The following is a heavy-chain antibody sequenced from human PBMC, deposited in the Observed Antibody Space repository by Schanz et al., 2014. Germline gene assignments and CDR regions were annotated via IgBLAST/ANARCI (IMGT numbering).Heavy chain of an antibody. CDR2: IIPILGIA. CDR1: GGTFSTYT. CDR3: ARDQSPYTNSSDVRYLDY. J-gene: IGHJ4*02. D-gene: IGHD6-6*01. Sequence: QVQLVQSGAEVKKPGSSVKVSCKASGGTFSTYTISWVRQAPGQRLEWMGWIIPILGIANYAQKFQGRVTITADRSTSTAYMELSSLRSEDTAVYYCARDQSPYTNSSDVRYLDYWGQGSLVSVSS. V-gene: IGHV1-69*08.